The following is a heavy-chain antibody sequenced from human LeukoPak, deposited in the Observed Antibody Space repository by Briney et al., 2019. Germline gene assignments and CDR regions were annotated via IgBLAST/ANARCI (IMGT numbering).Heavy chain of an antibody. V-gene: IGHV4-31*03. J-gene: IGHJ4*02. CDR1: GGSISSGGYY. CDR3: ARAGDYGDRDYFDY. Sequence: PSETLSLTCTVSGGSISSGGYYWSWIRQHPGKGLEWIGYIYYSGSTYYNPSLKSRVTISVDTSKNQFSLKLSSATAADTAVYYCARAGDYGDRDYFDYWGQGTLVTVSS. CDR2: IYYSGST. D-gene: IGHD4-17*01.